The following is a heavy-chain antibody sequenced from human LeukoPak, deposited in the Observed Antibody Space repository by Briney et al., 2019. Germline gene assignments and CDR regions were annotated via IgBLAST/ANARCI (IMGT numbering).Heavy chain of an antibody. V-gene: IGHV4-31*03. CDR2: IYYSGST. J-gene: IGHJ4*02. Sequence: PSETLSLTCTVSGGSISSSSYYWGWIRQSPGKGLEWIGYIYYSGSTYYNPSLKSRVTISVDTSKNQFSLKLSSVTAADTAVYYCARGLSSLRAKNPLPRFDYWGQGTLVTVSS. D-gene: IGHD3-10*01. CDR1: GGSISSSSYY. CDR3: ARGLSSLRAKNPLPRFDY.